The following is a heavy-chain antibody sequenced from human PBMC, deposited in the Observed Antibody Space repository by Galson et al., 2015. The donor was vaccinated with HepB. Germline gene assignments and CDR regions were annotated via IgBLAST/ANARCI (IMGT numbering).Heavy chain of an antibody. J-gene: IGHJ3*02. D-gene: IGHD2-2*02. Sequence: SLRLSCAASGFTFSSYSMNWVRQAPGKGLEWVSSISSSSSYIYYADSVKGRFTISRDNAKNPLYLQMNSLRAEDTAVYYCAGYQLLYIQDAFDIWGQGTMVTVSS. CDR3: AGYQLLYIQDAFDI. V-gene: IGHV3-21*01. CDR1: GFTFSSYS. CDR2: ISSSSSYI.